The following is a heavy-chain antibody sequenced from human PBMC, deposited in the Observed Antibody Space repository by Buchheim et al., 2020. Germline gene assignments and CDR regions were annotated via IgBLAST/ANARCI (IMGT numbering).Heavy chain of an antibody. CDR2: ISYDGSNK. J-gene: IGHJ3*02. Sequence: QVQLVESGGGVVQPGRSLRLSCAASGFTFSSYAMHWVRQAPGKGLEWVAVISYDGSNKYYADSVKGRFTISRDNSKNTLYLQMNSLRAEDTAVYYCARVKDYIWGSYRKEHAFDIWGQGT. CDR3: ARVKDYIWGSYRKEHAFDI. CDR1: GFTFSSYA. D-gene: IGHD3-16*02. V-gene: IGHV3-30*04.